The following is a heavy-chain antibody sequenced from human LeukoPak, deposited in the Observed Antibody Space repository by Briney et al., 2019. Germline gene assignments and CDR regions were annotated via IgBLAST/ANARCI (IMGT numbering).Heavy chain of an antibody. CDR1: GGSFSGYY. D-gene: IGHD3-22*01. V-gene: IGHV4-34*01. J-gene: IGHJ4*02. Sequence: PSETLSLTCAVYGGSFSGYYWSWIRQPPGKGLEWIGEINHSGSTNYNPSLKSRVTISVDTSKNQLSLKLSSVTAADTAVYYCARPRDSSGYYRKHFDYWGQGTLVTVSS. CDR2: INHSGST. CDR3: ARPRDSSGYYRKHFDY.